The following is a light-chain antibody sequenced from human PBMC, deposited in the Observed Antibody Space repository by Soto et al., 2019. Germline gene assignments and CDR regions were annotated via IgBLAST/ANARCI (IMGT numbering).Light chain of an antibody. Sequence: DIHITQSPSTLSASVVDSVTITCLASQSIITSLAWYQQKPGKAPKLLIYDASTLESGVPSRFSGSGSGTEFTLTIGSLQPDDFATYYCQQYDGYSQTFGQGTKVDIK. V-gene: IGKV1-5*01. CDR3: QQYDGYSQT. J-gene: IGKJ1*01. CDR2: DAS. CDR1: QSIITS.